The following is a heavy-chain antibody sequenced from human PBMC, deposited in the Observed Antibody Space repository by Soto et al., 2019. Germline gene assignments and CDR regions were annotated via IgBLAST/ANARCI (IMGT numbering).Heavy chain of an antibody. Sequence: ASVKVSCKASGGTFSSYAISWVRQAPGQGLEWMGGIIPIFGTANYAQKFQGRVTITADESTSTAYMELSSLRSEDTAVYYCARSTIFGVVIIIKPNYYYGMDVWGQGTTVTVSS. D-gene: IGHD3-3*01. J-gene: IGHJ6*02. CDR2: IIPIFGTA. V-gene: IGHV1-69*13. CDR1: GGTFSSYA. CDR3: ARSTIFGVVIIIKPNYYYGMDV.